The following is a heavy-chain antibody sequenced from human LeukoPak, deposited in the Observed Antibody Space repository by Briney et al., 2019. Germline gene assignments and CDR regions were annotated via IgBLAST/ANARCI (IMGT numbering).Heavy chain of an antibody. J-gene: IGHJ6*02. Sequence: GGSLRLSCAASGFTFSSYSMNWVRQAPGKGLEWVSSISSSSSYIYYADSVKGRFTISRDNAKNSLYLQMNSLRAEDTAVYYCARDKYVGTTSNYYYGMDVWGQGTTVTVSS. CDR2: ISSSSSYI. CDR1: GFTFSSYS. D-gene: IGHD4-11*01. CDR3: ARDKYVGTTSNYYYGMDV. V-gene: IGHV3-21*01.